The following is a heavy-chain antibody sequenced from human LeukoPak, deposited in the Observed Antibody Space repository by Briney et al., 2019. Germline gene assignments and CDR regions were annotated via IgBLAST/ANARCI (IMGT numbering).Heavy chain of an antibody. Sequence: ASVKVSCKASGYTFTGYYMHWVRQAPGQGLEWMGRINPNSGGTNYAQKFQGRVTMTRDTSISTAYMELSRLRSDDTAVYYCARVSDSSGYRSGYWGQGTLVTVSS. J-gene: IGHJ4*02. D-gene: IGHD3-22*01. CDR2: INPNSGGT. CDR3: ARVSDSSGYRSGY. V-gene: IGHV1-2*06. CDR1: GYTFTGYY.